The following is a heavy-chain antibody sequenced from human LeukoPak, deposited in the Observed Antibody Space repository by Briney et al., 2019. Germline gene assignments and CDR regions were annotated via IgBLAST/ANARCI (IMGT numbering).Heavy chain of an antibody. CDR3: ARVLEATFDY. J-gene: IGHJ4*02. Sequence: ASVKVSCMASGYTFTSYYMHWVRQAPGQGLEWMGIINPSGGSSSYAQKFQGRVTMTRDTSTSTVYMELSSLRSEDTAVYYCARVLEATFDYWGQGTLVTVSS. V-gene: IGHV1-46*01. CDR1: GYTFTSYY. CDR2: INPSGGSS. D-gene: IGHD1-26*01.